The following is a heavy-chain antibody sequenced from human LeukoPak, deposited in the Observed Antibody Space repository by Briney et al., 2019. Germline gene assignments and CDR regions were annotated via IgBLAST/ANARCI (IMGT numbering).Heavy chain of an antibody. D-gene: IGHD1-26*01. CDR3: AIDSGSRGSSFSHNFDY. V-gene: IGHV1-69*06. J-gene: IGHJ4*02. Sequence: ASVKVSCKASGGTFSSYAISWVRQAPGQGLEWMGGIIPIFGTANYAQKFQGRVTITADKSTSTAYMELSSLRSEDTAAYYCAIDSGSRGSSFSHNFDYWGQGTLVTVSS. CDR2: IIPIFGTA. CDR1: GGTFSSYA.